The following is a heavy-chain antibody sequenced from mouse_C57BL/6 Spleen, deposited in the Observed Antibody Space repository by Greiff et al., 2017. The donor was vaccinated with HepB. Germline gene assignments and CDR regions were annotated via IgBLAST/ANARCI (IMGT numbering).Heavy chain of an antibody. CDR3: TGVYGLWFAY. D-gene: IGHD1-1*01. Sequence: DVKLQESGGGLVQPGGSMKLSCVASGFTFSNYWMNWVRQSPEKGLEWVAQIRLKSDNYATHYAESVKGRFTISRDDSKSSVYLQMNNLRAEDTGIYYCTGVYGLWFAYWGQGTLVTVSA. CDR1: GFTFSNYW. CDR2: IRLKSDNYAT. J-gene: IGHJ3*01. V-gene: IGHV6-3*01.